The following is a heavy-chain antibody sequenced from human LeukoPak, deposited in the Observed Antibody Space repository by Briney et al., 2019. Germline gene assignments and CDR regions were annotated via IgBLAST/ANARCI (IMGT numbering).Heavy chain of an antibody. CDR1: GYTFTGYY. CDR3: ARDESAEGWCDP. V-gene: IGHV1-2*02. CDR2: INPNSGGT. Sequence: ASVKVSCKASGYTFTGYYMHWVRQAPGQGLEWMGWINPNSGGTNYAQKFQGRVTMTRDTSISTAYMELSRLRSDDTAVYYCARDESAEGWCDPWGQGTLVTVSS. J-gene: IGHJ5*02.